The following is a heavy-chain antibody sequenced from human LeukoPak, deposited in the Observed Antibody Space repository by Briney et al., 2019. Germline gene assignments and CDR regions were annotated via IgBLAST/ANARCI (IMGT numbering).Heavy chain of an antibody. CDR2: IYYSGST. D-gene: IGHD2-15*01. Sequence: SETLSLTCTVSGGSISSYYWSWIRQPPGKGLEWIGYIYYSGSTNYNPSLKSRGTISVDTSKNQFSLKLSSVTAADTAVYYCARGLAVTDYWGQGTLVTVSS. CDR1: GGSISSYY. V-gene: IGHV4-59*01. CDR3: ARGLAVTDY. J-gene: IGHJ4*02.